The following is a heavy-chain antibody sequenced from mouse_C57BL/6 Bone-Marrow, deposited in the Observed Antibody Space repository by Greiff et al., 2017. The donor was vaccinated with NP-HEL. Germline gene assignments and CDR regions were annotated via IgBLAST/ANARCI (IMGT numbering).Heavy chain of an antibody. CDR2: INYDGSST. V-gene: IGHV5-16*01. Sequence: EVKVVESEGGLVQPGSSMKLSCTASGFTFSDYYMAWVRQVPEKGLEWVANINYDGSSTYYLDSLKSRFIISRDNAKNILYLQMSSLKSEDTATYYCARDRGYGSSFPSSWYFDVWGTGTTVTVSS. CDR3: ARDRGYGSSFPSSWYFDV. CDR1: GFTFSDYY. J-gene: IGHJ1*03. D-gene: IGHD1-1*01.